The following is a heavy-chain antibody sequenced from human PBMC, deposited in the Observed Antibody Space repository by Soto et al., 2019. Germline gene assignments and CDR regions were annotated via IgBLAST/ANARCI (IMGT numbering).Heavy chain of an antibody. CDR3: ATGLSTRGYYMDA. J-gene: IGHJ6*03. Sequence: GGSLRLSCEASGFTFSIYWMHWVRQAPGKGLVWVSRIISDGSSTSYADSVKGRFTISRDNAKNTLYPQMNSLRAEDTAVYYCATGLSTRGYYMDAWGKGTTVTVSS. D-gene: IGHD1-26*01. V-gene: IGHV3-74*01. CDR2: IISDGSST. CDR1: GFTFSIYW.